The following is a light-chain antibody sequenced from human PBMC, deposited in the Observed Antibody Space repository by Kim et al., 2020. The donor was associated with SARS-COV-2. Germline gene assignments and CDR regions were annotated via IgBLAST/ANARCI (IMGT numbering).Light chain of an antibody. J-gene: IGKJ4*01. CDR3: QQRNSWPPAVT. CDR2: GAS. Sequence: PEDRATLSCRASQNIDTYLAWYQQRPGQAPRLLVYGASNRATGVPDRFSGSGSGTDFTLTISSLEPEDFSIYYCQQRNSWPPAVTFGGGTKVDIK. V-gene: IGKV3-11*01. CDR1: QNIDTY.